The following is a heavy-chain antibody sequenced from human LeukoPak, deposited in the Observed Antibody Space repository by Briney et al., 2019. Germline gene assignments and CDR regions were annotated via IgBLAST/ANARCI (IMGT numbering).Heavy chain of an antibody. CDR2: IKNGGSEE. V-gene: IGHV3-7*01. J-gene: IGHJ4*02. CDR3: ARAIRGSAVDTGDR. D-gene: IGHD3-10*01. Sequence: GGFLRLSCAASGFTFSSYWMRWVRQAPGKGLEGVANIKNGGSEEYYVDSVKGRFTISRDNAKNSLFLQMNSLTVEDTAVYYCARAIRGSAVDTGDRWGQGTLVTVSS. CDR1: GFTFSSYW.